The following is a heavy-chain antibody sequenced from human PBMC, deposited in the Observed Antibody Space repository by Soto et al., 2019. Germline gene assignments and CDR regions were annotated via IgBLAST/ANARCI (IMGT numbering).Heavy chain of an antibody. CDR3: ARDVWFWGSTKPTNYYYYGMDV. V-gene: IGHV1-69*01. CDR2: IIPILGTA. CDR1: GGTFSSYA. Sequence: QVQLVQSGAEGKKPGSSVKVSCKASGGTFSSYAISWVRQAPGQGLEWMGGIIPILGTANYAQKFQGRVKITADESTSTAYMELSSLRSEDTAVYYGARDVWFWGSTKPTNYYYYGMDVWGQGTSVTVSS. J-gene: IGHJ6*02. D-gene: IGHD3-10*01.